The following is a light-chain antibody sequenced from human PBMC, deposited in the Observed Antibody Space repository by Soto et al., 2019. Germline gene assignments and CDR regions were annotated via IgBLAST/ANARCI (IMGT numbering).Light chain of an antibody. J-gene: IGKJ2*01. V-gene: IGKV4-1*01. CDR2: WAS. CDR1: QTLLFTSTNKNS. CDR3: QQYHTTPNT. Sequence: DVVMTQSQATLAVSLGERAAINCKSSQTLLFTSTNKNSLAWYQQKPGQPPKLLIYWASTRESGDPDRFSGSGSGRNFALTISSLQAEDVALYYCQQYHTTPNTFGQGTKLEIK.